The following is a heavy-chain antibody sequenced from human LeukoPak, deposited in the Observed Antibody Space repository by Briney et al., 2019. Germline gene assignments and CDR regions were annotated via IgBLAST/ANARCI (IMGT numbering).Heavy chain of an antibody. CDR1: GFTFSSYW. CDR2: INTDGSST. D-gene: IGHD3-3*01. V-gene: IGHV3-74*01. Sequence: GGSLRLSCAASGFTFSSYWMHWVRQAPGKGLVWVSRINTDGSSTSYADSVKGRFTISRDNAKNTLHLQMNSLRAEDTAVYYCARDLAGWSGFDYWGQGTLVTVSS. CDR3: ARDLAGWSGFDY. J-gene: IGHJ4*02.